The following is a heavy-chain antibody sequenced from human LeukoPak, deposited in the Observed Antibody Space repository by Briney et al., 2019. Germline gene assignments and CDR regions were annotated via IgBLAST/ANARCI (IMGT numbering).Heavy chain of an antibody. J-gene: IGHJ4*02. CDR2: ISYDGSNK. CDR1: GFTFSSYA. D-gene: IGHD6-19*01. CDR3: ARDLGRTGGWYDY. V-gene: IGHV3-30*04. Sequence: GGPLRLSCAASGFTFSSYAMHWVRHAPGKGLECVAVISYDGSNKYYADSVKGRFTISRDNSKNTLYLQINSLRAEDTAVYYCARDLGRTGGWYDYWGQGTLVTVPS.